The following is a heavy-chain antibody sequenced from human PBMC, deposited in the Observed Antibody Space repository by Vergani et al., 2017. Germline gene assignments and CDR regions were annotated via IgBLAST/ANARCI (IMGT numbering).Heavy chain of an antibody. J-gene: IGHJ4*02. CDR3: ARMGGYDEGDAFRIGYFDS. D-gene: IGHD3-22*01. CDR1: GDSISSGVYY. CDR2: IYSTGST. V-gene: IGHV4-31*01. Sequence: QVQLQESGPGLVKPSQTLSLTCSVSGDSISSGVYYWNWIRQHPGKGLEWIGYIYSTGSTHNNPSLRRLINMSVDTSKNPFSLQLNSVTAADTAMYYCARMGGYDEGDAFRIGYFDSWGPGILVTVSS.